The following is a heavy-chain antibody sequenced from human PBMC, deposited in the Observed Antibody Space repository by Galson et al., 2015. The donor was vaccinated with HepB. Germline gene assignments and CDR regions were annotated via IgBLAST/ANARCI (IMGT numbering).Heavy chain of an antibody. J-gene: IGHJ5*02. CDR3: TTRGYSYGQWFDP. CDR1: GFTFSGSA. Sequence: SLRLSCAASGFTFSGSAMHWVRQASGKGLEWVGCIRSKANSYATAYAASVKGRFTISRDDSKNTAYLQMNSLKTEDTAVYYCTTRGYSYGQWFDPWGQGTLVTVSS. D-gene: IGHD5-18*01. CDR2: IRSKANSYAT. V-gene: IGHV3-73*01.